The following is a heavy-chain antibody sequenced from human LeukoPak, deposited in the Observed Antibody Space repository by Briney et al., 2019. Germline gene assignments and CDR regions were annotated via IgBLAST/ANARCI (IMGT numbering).Heavy chain of an antibody. CDR3: ARGDKVVAADYYYYMDV. D-gene: IGHD2-15*01. J-gene: IGHJ6*03. V-gene: IGHV3-74*01. CDR2: INSDGSST. CDR1: GFTFSSYW. Sequence: GGSLRLSCAASGFTFSSYWMHWVRQAPGKGLVWVSRINSDGSSTSYADSVKGRFTISRDNAKNSLYLQMNSLRAEDTAVYYCARGDKVVAADYYYYMDVWGKGTTVTISS.